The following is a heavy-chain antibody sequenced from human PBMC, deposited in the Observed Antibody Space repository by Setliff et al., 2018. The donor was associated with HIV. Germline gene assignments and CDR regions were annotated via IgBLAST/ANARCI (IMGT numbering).Heavy chain of an antibody. CDR1: GGSISSSSYY. V-gene: IGHV4-39*07. CDR2: IYYSGST. J-gene: IGHJ4*02. Sequence: SETLSLTCTVSGGSISSSSYYWGWIRQPPGKGLEWIGSIYYSGSTNYNPSLKSRVTISVDTSKNQFSLRLSSVTAADTAVYYCARVPRQLLKGAAAYFDYWGQGTLVTVSS. CDR3: ARVPRQLLKGAAAYFDY. D-gene: IGHD5-18*01.